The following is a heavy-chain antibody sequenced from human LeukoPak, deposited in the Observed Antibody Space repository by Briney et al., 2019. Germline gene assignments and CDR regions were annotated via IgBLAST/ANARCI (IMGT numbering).Heavy chain of an antibody. CDR2: ILYSGST. CDR3: ASLYASSVYFDY. D-gene: IGHD2-8*01. J-gene: IGHJ4*02. V-gene: IGHV4-39*01. Sequence: PSETLSLTCTVSGGSISSSSYYWGWIRQPPGKGLEWFGNILYSGSTYYNPSLKSRVTLSVDTSKNQFSLKLSSVTAADTAVYYCASLYASSVYFDYWGQGTLVTVSS. CDR1: GGSISSSSYY.